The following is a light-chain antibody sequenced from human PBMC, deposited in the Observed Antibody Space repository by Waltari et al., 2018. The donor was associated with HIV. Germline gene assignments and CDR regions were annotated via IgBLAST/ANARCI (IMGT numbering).Light chain of an antibody. CDR2: WAS. CDR1: QTTLYSANNKSY. Sequence: DIVMTQSPDSLTVSLGERATINCEPSQTTLYSANNKSYVAWYQEKPGQPPKLLISWASARESGVPDRFSGSGSGTHFTLSISSLQAEDVGIYYCHQYYSSPHTFGQGTNLEI. CDR3: HQYYSSPHT. V-gene: IGKV4-1*01. J-gene: IGKJ2*01.